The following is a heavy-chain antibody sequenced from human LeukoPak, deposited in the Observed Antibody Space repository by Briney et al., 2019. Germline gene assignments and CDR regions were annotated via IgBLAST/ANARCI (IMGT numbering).Heavy chain of an antibody. V-gene: IGHV3-23*01. CDR2: ISGGDAST. D-gene: IGHD1-1*01. J-gene: IGHJ4*02. Sequence: PGGSLRLSCAASGFTFSSYAMSWVRQAPGKGLEWVSSISGGDASTFCADSVRGRFTISRDNSKNTVYLQMNSLRADDTAVYYCAKGGTGTYSSNDYWGQGALVTVSS. CDR1: GFTFSSYA. CDR3: AKGGTGTYSSNDY.